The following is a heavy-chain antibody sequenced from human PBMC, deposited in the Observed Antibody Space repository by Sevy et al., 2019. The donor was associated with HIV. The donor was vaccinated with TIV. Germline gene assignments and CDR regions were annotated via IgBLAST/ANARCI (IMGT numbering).Heavy chain of an antibody. J-gene: IGHJ5*02. D-gene: IGHD1-26*01. CDR3: ARIRGPTSAEFDL. CDR1: RFTFSTYG. CDR2: ISSSSINT. Sequence: GGSLRLSCAASRFTFSTYGMTWVRQAPGKGLEWVSSISSSSINTYYADSVRGRFTLSRDNAKNSLYLQMNSLRADDTAVHYCARIRGPTSAEFDLWGQGTLVTVSS. V-gene: IGHV3-21*01.